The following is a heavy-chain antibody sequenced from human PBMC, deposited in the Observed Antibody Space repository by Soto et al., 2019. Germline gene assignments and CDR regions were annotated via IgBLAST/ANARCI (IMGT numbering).Heavy chain of an antibody. CDR3: ARDRTDSGYYTNWLDP. Sequence: ASVKVSCKASGGPFGSDAITWVRQAPGQGLERVGRIIPIFGTTNYAQNLQGRVTTSADKSTLTSYMELHSLTSDDTALYYCARDRTDSGYYTNWLDPWGQGTQVTVSS. D-gene: IGHD3-22*01. J-gene: IGHJ5*02. CDR2: IIPIFGTT. CDR1: GGPFGSDA. V-gene: IGHV1-69*06.